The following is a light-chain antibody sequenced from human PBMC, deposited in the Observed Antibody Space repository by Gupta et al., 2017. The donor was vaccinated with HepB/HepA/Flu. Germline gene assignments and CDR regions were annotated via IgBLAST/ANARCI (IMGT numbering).Light chain of an antibody. CDR2: EVS. CDR3: CSYAGSSTLV. CDR1: SSDVGSYNL. Sequence: QSALTQPASVSGSPGQSITISCTGTSSDVGSYNLVSWYQQPPGKAPKLMIYEVSKRPSGVSYRFSGSKSGNTASLTISGLQAEDEADYYCCSYAGSSTLVFGGGTKLTVL. J-gene: IGLJ2*01. V-gene: IGLV2-23*02.